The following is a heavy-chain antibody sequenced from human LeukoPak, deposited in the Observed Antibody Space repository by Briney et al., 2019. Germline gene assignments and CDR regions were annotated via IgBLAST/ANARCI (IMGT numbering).Heavy chain of an antibody. CDR2: IYYSGST. Sequence: SQTLSLTCTVSGGPISSGDYYWSWIRQPPGKGLEWIGYIYYSGSTYYNPSLKSRVTISVDTSKNQFSLKLSSVTAADTAVYYCARDQIEEDYGDLRGYYYYGMDVWGKGTTVAVSS. J-gene: IGHJ6*04. V-gene: IGHV4-30-4*01. CDR3: ARDQIEEDYGDLRGYYYYGMDV. CDR1: GGPISSGDYY. D-gene: IGHD4-17*01.